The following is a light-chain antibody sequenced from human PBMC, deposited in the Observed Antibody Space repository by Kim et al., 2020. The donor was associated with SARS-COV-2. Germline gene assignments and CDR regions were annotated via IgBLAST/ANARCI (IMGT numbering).Light chain of an antibody. V-gene: IGKV3-11*01. CDR3: QQRSNWPPWT. J-gene: IGKJ1*01. CDR2: DAS. Sequence: SPGERATLSRRASQGVSSYLAWYQQKPGQAPRLLIYDASNRATGIPARFSGSGSGTDFTLTISSLEPEDFAVYYCQQRSNWPPWTFGQGTKVDIK. CDR1: QGVSSY.